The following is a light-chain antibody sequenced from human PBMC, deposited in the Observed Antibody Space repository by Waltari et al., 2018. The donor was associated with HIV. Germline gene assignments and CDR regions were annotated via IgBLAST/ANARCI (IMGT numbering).Light chain of an antibody. CDR2: DVT. Sequence: QSALTQPRSVSGSPGQSVTISCTGTSSDVGGYNYVSWYQQHPGKAPQLMIYDVTKRPSGVPDRFSGSKCGNAASLTISGLRAEDKADYYCCSYAGSYTFVFGGGTKVTVL. CDR1: SSDVGGYNY. J-gene: IGLJ2*01. CDR3: CSYAGSYTFV. V-gene: IGLV2-11*01.